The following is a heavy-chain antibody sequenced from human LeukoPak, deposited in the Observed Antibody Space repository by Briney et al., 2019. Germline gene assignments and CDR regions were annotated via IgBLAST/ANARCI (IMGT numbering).Heavy chain of an antibody. CDR3: TTVTPFGAFDI. V-gene: IGHV4-59*01. D-gene: IGHD1-14*01. CDR1: GGSISSYY. Sequence: SETLSLTCTVSGGSISSYYRGWIRHPPGKGLGWIGYIFYSGSTNYNPSLKSRVTISVDTSKNQFSLKLRSVTAAGTAVYYCTTVTPFGAFDIWGQGTMVTVSS. J-gene: IGHJ3*02. CDR2: IFYSGST.